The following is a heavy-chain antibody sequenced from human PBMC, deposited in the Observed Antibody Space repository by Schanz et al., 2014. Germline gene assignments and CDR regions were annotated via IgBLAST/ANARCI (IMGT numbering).Heavy chain of an antibody. CDR2: INSANGNT. J-gene: IGHJ4*02. V-gene: IGHV1-3*01. CDR1: GYTFTEYT. Sequence: QVQLVQSGPEVEKPGASVKVSCKTSGYTFTEYTMYWLRQAPGQRLEWMGWINSANGNTKYSHRFQGRVTITRDKSTSTAYMELSSLRSEDTAMYYCARDYYDSSGYYYCDYWGQGTLVTVSS. D-gene: IGHD3-22*01. CDR3: ARDYYDSSGYYYCDY.